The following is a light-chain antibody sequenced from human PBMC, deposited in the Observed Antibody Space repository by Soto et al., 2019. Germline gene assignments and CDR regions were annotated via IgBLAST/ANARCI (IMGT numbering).Light chain of an antibody. V-gene: IGKV1-5*03. J-gene: IGKJ5*01. CDR2: KAS. Sequence: DIQMTQSPSTLSGSVGDRVTITCRASQTISSWLAWYQQKPGKAPKLLLYKASTLQSGVPSRFSGSGSGTEFTLTISTLQPDDFATYYCQQYNSYPYTFGQGTRLEI. CDR3: QQYNSYPYT. CDR1: QTISSW.